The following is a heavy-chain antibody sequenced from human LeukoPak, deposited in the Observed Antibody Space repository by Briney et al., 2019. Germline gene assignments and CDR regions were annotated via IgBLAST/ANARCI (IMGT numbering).Heavy chain of an antibody. V-gene: IGHV3-30*18. Sequence: GRSLRLSCAASGFTFSSYGMHWVRQAPGKGLERVAVISYDGSKKYYADSVKGRFTISRDNSKNTLYLQMNSLRAEDTAVYYCAKDLGAYYYGSGRSYEYYYYYGMDVWGQGTTVTVSS. CDR3: AKDLGAYYYGSGRSYEYYYYYGMDV. CDR2: ISYDGSKK. CDR1: GFTFSSYG. D-gene: IGHD3-10*01. J-gene: IGHJ6*02.